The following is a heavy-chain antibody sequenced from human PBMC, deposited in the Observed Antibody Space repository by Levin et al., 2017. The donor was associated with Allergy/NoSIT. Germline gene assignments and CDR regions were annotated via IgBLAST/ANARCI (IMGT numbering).Heavy chain of an antibody. D-gene: IGHD3-10*01. Sequence: GESLKISCKGSGYSFTSYWIGWVRQMPGKDLEWMGIIYPGDSDTRYSPSFQGQVTISADKSISTAYLQWSSLKASDTAMYYCAGLPNYYGSGSYDIGFDYWGQGTLVTVSS. CDR3: AGLPNYYGSGSYDIGFDY. CDR1: GYSFTSYW. CDR2: IYPGDSDT. J-gene: IGHJ4*02. V-gene: IGHV5-51*01.